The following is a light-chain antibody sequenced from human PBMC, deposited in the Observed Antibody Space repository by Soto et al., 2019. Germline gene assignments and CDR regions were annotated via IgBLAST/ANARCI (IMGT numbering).Light chain of an antibody. Sequence: DFQMTQSPSSLSASVGDRVTITCRASQHIARYLNWYQQKPGKAPKFLIHAASTLQSGVPSRFSGSGSGTEFTLTIDSLQPEDFATYFCQQSFSAPWTFGQGAKVEVK. V-gene: IGKV1-39*01. CDR2: AAS. J-gene: IGKJ1*01. CDR1: QHIARY. CDR3: QQSFSAPWT.